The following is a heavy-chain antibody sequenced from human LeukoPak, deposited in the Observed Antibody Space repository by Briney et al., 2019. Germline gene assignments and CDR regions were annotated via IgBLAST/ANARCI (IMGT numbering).Heavy chain of an antibody. Sequence: PSETLSLTCTVSGVSVNTFFWSWIRQPPGKGLEWIGYIYYSGSSNYNPSLKSRVTISVDTSKNQFSLKLSSVTAADTAVYYCARDRGAGGWVDPWGQGTLVTVSS. CDR1: GVSVNTFF. J-gene: IGHJ5*02. CDR2: IYYSGSS. V-gene: IGHV4-59*02. CDR3: ARDRGAGGWVDP. D-gene: IGHD1-26*01.